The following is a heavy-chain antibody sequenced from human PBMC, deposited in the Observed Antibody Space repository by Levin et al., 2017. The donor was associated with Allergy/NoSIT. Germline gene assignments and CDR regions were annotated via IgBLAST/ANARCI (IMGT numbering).Heavy chain of an antibody. V-gene: IGHV4-59*01. D-gene: IGHD3-3*01. CDR1: GGSISSYY. Sequence: SETLSLTCTVSGGSISSYYWSWIRQPPGKGLEWIGYIYYSGSTNYNPSLKSRVTISVDTSKNQFSLKLSSVTAADTAVYYCARVTIFGVAYKDAFDIWGQGTMVTVSS. CDR2: IYYSGST. CDR3: ARVTIFGVAYKDAFDI. J-gene: IGHJ3*02.